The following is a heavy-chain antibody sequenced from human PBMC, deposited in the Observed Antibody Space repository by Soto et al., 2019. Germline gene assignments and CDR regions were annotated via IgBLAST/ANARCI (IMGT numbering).Heavy chain of an antibody. V-gene: IGHV1-18*01. D-gene: IGHD1-7*01. Sequence: QVQLVQSGAEVKKPGASLKVSCKASGYTFTSYGISCVRQSPGQGLEWMGWISADNGNTNYAQKLQGRVTMTTDTSTSTAYMELRSMRSDDTAVYYCARGLELRRYYYYYGMDVWGQGTTVTVSS. CDR1: GYTFTSYG. CDR3: ARGLELRRYYYYYGMDV. J-gene: IGHJ6*02. CDR2: ISADNGNT.